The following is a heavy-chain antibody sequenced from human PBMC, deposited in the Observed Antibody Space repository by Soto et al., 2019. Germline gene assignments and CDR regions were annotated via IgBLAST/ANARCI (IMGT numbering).Heavy chain of an antibody. CDR1: GFTFSSYS. D-gene: IGHD5-12*01. CDR3: ARAYYSGYDTYYFDY. Sequence: GGSLRLPCAASGFTFSSYSMNWVRQAPGKGLEWVSYISSSSSTIYYADSVKGRFTISRDNAKNSLYLQMNSLRAEDTAVYYCARAYYSGYDTYYFDYWGQGTLVTVSS. CDR2: ISSSSSTI. J-gene: IGHJ4*02. V-gene: IGHV3-48*01.